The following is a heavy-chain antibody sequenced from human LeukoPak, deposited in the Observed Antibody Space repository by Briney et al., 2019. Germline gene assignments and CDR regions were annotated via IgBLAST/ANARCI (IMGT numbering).Heavy chain of an antibody. CDR1: GFTVSSNY. D-gene: IGHD4-4*01. CDR2: ISSSGSTI. Sequence: KSGGSLRLSCAASGFTVSSNYMSWVRQAPGKGLEWVSYISSSGSTIYYADSVKGRFTISRDNAKNSLYLQMNSLRAEDTAVYYCARVESVTLYYYYGMDVWGQGTTVTVSS. J-gene: IGHJ6*02. V-gene: IGHV3-11*01. CDR3: ARVESVTLYYYYGMDV.